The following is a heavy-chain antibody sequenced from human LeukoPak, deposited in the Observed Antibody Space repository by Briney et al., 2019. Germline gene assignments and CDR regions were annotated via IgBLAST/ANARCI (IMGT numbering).Heavy chain of an antibody. V-gene: IGHV5-51*01. Sequence: GESLKISCKGSGYSFTSYWIGWVRQMPGKGLEWMGIIYPGDSDTRYSPSFQGHVTISADKSISTAYLQWSSLKASDTAMYYCARGYCSSTSCTYYFDYWGQGTLVAVSS. CDR3: ARGYCSSTSCTYYFDY. D-gene: IGHD2-2*01. CDR1: GYSFTSYW. J-gene: IGHJ4*02. CDR2: IYPGDSDT.